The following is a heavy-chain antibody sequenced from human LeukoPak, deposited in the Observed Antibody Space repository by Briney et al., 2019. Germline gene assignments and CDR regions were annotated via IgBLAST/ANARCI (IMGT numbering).Heavy chain of an antibody. D-gene: IGHD5-18*01. CDR3: ARGRSYGFDFDS. CDR1: GVSINTCGYY. J-gene: IGHJ4*02. Sequence: SETLSLSCDVSGVSINTCGYYWTWIGQPPGKELRWIGYKYYGGSTRDNSSLRSRLTISLDTSKNQFSLRLTSVTAADTAVYYCARGRSYGFDFDSWGPGTLVIVSS. CDR2: KYYGGST. V-gene: IGHV4-61*08.